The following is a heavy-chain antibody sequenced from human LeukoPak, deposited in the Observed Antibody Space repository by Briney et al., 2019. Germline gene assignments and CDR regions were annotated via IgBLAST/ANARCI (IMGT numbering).Heavy chain of an antibody. Sequence: SETLSLTRTVSGGSISSYYWSWIRQPPGKGLEWIACISYSGSTKYNPSLKSRVTISVDTSKNQFSLKLSSVTAADTALYYCARQGLAARTNLNTWFDPWGQGTLVTVSS. V-gene: IGHV4-59*08. CDR2: ISYSGST. D-gene: IGHD6-13*01. CDR3: ARQGLAARTNLNTWFDP. J-gene: IGHJ5*02. CDR1: GGSISSYY.